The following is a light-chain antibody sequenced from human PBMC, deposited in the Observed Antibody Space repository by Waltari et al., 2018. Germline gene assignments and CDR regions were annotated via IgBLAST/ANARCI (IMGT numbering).Light chain of an antibody. CDR1: QRVRKY. CDR2: DTS. J-gene: IGKJ4*02. CDR3: QQRNDWPLT. V-gene: IGKV3-11*01. Sequence: EIVLTQSPATLSLSPGERATLSCRASQRVRKYLAWYQQKPGQAPRLLIYDTSNRETGIPARFTGSGYGTDFTLTISNVEPEDVAVYYCQQRNDWPLTFGGGTKVEIK.